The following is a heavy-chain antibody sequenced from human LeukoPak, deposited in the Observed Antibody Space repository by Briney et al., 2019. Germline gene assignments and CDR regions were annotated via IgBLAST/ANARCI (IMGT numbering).Heavy chain of an antibody. CDR3: AKLLWFRELTDY. J-gene: IGHJ4*02. D-gene: IGHD3-10*01. Sequence: PGGSLRLSCAASGFTFSSYAMSWVRQAPGKGLELVSAISGSGGSTYYADSVKGRFTISRDNSKNTLYLQMNSLRAEDTAVYYCAKLLWFRELTDYWGQGTLVTVSS. V-gene: IGHV3-23*01. CDR1: GFTFSSYA. CDR2: ISGSGGST.